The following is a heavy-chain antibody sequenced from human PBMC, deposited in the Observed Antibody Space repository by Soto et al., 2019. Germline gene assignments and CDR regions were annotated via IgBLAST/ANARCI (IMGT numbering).Heavy chain of an antibody. CDR2: ISGRGGST. CDR1: GFTFSSYA. V-gene: IGHV3-23*01. J-gene: IGHJ4*02. D-gene: IGHD4-17*01. CDR3: AKGPLVYGDEGLFDY. Sequence: GGSLRLSCAASGFTFSSYAMSWVRQAPGKGLEWVSAISGRGGSTYYADSVKGRFTISRDNSKNTLYLQMNSLRAEDTAVYYCAKGPLVYGDEGLFDYWGQGTLVTVSS.